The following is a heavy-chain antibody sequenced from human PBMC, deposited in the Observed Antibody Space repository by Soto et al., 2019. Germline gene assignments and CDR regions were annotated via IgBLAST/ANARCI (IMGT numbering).Heavy chain of an antibody. CDR1: GGSVSSGSYY. CDR3: ARDLTAARSFFDY. D-gene: IGHD6-6*01. CDR2: IYYSGST. V-gene: IGHV4-61*01. Sequence: SETLSLTCTVSGGSVSSGSYYWSWIRQPPGKGLEWIGYIYYSGSTNYNPSLKSRVTISVDTSKNQFSLKLSSVTAADTAVYYCARDLTAARSFFDYWGQGTLVTVSS. J-gene: IGHJ4*02.